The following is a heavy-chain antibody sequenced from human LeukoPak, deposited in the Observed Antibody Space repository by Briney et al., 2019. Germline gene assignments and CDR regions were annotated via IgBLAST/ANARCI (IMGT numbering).Heavy chain of an antibody. J-gene: IGHJ6*04. CDR1: GGSISSGSYY. D-gene: IGHD6-19*01. V-gene: IGHV4-39*01. Sequence: PSETLSLTCTVSGGSISSGSYYWSWIRQPAGKGLEWIGSIYYSGSTYYNPSLKSRVTISVDTSKNQFSLKLSSVTAADTAVYYCARQLPYSSGWYSGGMDVWGKGTTVTISS. CDR3: ARQLPYSSGWYSGGMDV. CDR2: IYYSGST.